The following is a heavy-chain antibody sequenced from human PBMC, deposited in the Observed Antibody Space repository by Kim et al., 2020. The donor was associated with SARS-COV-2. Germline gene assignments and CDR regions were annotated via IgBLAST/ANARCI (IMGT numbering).Heavy chain of an antibody. CDR2: INHSGST. CDR3: ARSGSEGSSSRSGGFDP. J-gene: IGHJ5*02. D-gene: IGHD6-13*01. V-gene: IGHV4-34*01. Sequence: SETLSLTCAVYGGSFSGYYWSWIRQPPGKGLEWIGEINHSGSTNYNPSLKSRVTISVDTSKNQFSLKLSSVTAADTAVYYCARSGSEGSSSRSGGFDPWGQGTLVTVSS. CDR1: GGSFSGYY.